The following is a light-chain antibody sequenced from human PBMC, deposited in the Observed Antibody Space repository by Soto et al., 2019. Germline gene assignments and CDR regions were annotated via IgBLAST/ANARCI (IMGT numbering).Light chain of an antibody. V-gene: IGLV1-47*02. CDR3: AAWDDSLSGHCV. J-gene: IGLJ3*02. CDR1: SSNIGSNY. CDR2: SNN. Sequence: QSVLTQPPSASGTPGQRVTISCSGSSSNIGSNYVYWYQQLPGTALKLLIYSNNQRPSGVPDRFSGSKSGTSASLAISGLRSEDEDDYYCAAWDDSLSGHCVFGGGTKLTVL.